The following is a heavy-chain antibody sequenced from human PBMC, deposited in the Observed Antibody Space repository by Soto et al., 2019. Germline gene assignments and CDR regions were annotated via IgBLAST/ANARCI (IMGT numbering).Heavy chain of an antibody. Sequence: QVQLQGSGPRLVKPSQTLSLTCSVSGASISSGAYFWTWIRHHPGKGLEWIGYIYYRVRTSYTYQNPSLQSRVTISVDTSKNLFSLRLTSVTAADTATYYCARDKGPDTYGQTRIRDSSYAMDVWGQGTTVIVSS. CDR2: IYYRVRTSYT. CDR3: ARDKGPDTYGQTRIRDSSYAMDV. CDR1: GASISSGAYF. V-gene: IGHV4-31*03. J-gene: IGHJ6*02. D-gene: IGHD5-18*01.